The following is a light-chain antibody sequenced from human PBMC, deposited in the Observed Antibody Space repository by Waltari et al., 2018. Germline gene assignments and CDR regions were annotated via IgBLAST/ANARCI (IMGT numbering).Light chain of an antibody. CDR1: QSVLYSSKNDNY. Sequence: DIVMTQSPDSLAVSLGERATINCKSSQSVLYSSKNDNYLAWYQQKPGQPPKLLIYWASTRESGVPDRFRGSGSGTDFTLTISSLQAEDVAVYYCQQYNKWPPGTFGQGTKVEIK. CDR3: QQYNKWPPGT. V-gene: IGKV4-1*01. CDR2: WAS. J-gene: IGKJ1*01.